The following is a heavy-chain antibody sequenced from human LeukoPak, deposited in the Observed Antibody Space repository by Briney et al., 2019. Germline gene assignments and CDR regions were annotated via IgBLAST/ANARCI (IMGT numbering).Heavy chain of an antibody. Sequence: NPSETLSLTCTVSGGSISSYYWSWIRQPAGKGLEWIGRIYTSGSTNYNPSLKSRVTMSVDTSKNQFSLKLSSVTAADTAVYYCAGEYCSSTSCYTSYWYFDLWGRGTLVTVSS. V-gene: IGHV4-4*07. CDR2: IYTSGST. CDR3: AGEYCSSTSCYTSYWYFDL. D-gene: IGHD2-2*02. J-gene: IGHJ2*01. CDR1: GGSISSYY.